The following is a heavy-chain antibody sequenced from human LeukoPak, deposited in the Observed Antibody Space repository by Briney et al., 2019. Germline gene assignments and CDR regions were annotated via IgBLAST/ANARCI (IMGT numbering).Heavy chain of an antibody. Sequence: GGSLKLSCAAFGLPSSASTWTWVGKITGGGLEWVSLSGTVGDTFYSDSVKGRFTISRENAKNSVHLQMNSLRVEDSAIYFCVRAAMPYIINGRRFDYWGQGTLVTVSS. D-gene: IGHD2-2*01. V-gene: IGHV3-13*04. J-gene: IGHJ4*02. CDR3: VRAAMPYIINGRRFDY. CDR2: SGTVGDT. CDR1: GLPSSAST.